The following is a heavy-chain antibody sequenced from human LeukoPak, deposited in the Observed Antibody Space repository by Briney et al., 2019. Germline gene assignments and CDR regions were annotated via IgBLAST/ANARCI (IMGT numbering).Heavy chain of an antibody. V-gene: IGHV1-8*01. D-gene: IGHD2-2*02. J-gene: IGHJ6*04. CDR1: VYTFTSYD. CDR3: ARSALPHCSSTSCYTPDG. Sequence: ASVTVSFKASVYTFTSYDINWVRQATGQGLEWMGWMNPNSGNTGYAQKFQGRVTMTRNTSISTAYMELSSLRSEDTAVYYCARSALPHCSSTSCYTPDGWGKGTTVTVSS. CDR2: MNPNSGNT.